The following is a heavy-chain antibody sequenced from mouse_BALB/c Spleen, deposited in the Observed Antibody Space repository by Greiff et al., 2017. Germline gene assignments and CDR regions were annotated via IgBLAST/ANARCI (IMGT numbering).Heavy chain of an antibody. V-gene: IGHV3-2*02. CDR1: GYSITSDYA. Sequence: VQLKQSGPGLVKPSQSLSLTCTVTGYSITSDYAWNWIRQFPGNKLEWMGYISYSGSTSYNPSLKSRISITRDTSKNQFFLQLNSVTTEDTATYYCARRGGRGYAMDYWGQGTAVTVSS. CDR2: ISYSGST. CDR3: ARRGGRGYAMDY. J-gene: IGHJ4*01. D-gene: IGHD1-1*02.